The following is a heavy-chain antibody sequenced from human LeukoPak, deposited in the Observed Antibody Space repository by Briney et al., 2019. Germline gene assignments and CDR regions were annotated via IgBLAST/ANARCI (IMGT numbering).Heavy chain of an antibody. Sequence: GGSPRLSCAASGFTFSDYAMSWVRQAPGKGLEWVSAISGTGGSTWYADSVKGRVTISRDNSKNTLYLQMNSLRAEDTAVYYCARETLDPPLVGALYYWGQGTLVTVSS. CDR1: GFTFSDYA. D-gene: IGHD1-26*01. V-gene: IGHV3-23*01. CDR3: ARETLDPPLVGALYY. J-gene: IGHJ4*02. CDR2: ISGTGGST.